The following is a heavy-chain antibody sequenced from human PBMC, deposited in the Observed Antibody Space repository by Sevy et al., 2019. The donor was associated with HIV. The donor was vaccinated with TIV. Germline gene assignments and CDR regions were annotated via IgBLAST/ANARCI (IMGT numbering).Heavy chain of an antibody. D-gene: IGHD6-25*01. CDR1: GGSFGGYY. CDR3: ARFLTGPELSAAKAHSDY. Sequence: SETLSLTCAVYGGSFGGYYWSWIRQPPGKGLEWIGEINHSGSSNYNPSLKSRVTISVDTSKNQFSLKLSSVTAADTAVYYCARFLTGPELSAAKAHSDYWGQGTLVTVSS. V-gene: IGHV4-34*01. J-gene: IGHJ4*02. CDR2: INHSGSS.